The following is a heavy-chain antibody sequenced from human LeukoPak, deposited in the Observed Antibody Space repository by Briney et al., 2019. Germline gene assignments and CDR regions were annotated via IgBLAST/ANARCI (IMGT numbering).Heavy chain of an antibody. V-gene: IGHV4-4*02. J-gene: IGHJ6*02. Sequence: PSETLSLTCAVSGGSISSSNWWSWVRQPPGKGLEWIGEIYHSGSTNYNPSLKSRVTISVDTSKNQFSLKLSSVTAADTAVYYCARGRGYSSSLGYYYYYGMDVWGQGTTVTVSS. CDR1: GGSISSSNW. D-gene: IGHD6-13*01. CDR3: ARGRGYSSSLGYYYYYGMDV. CDR2: IYHSGST.